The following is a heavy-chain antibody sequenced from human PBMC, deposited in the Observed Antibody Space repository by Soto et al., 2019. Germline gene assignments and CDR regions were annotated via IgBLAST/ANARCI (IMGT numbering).Heavy chain of an antibody. CDR1: GVSISDYY. V-gene: IGHV4-59*01. D-gene: IGHD2-2*01. J-gene: IGHJ4*02. CDR3: ARDFGRHCSSTRCDPFYFDS. Sequence: QVQLQESGPGLVKPSETLSLICTVSGVSISDYYWSWIRQPPGKGLEWIGYIHYSGSTDYDPSLRSRVTISVATSKNQFSLELTSVTATDTAVYYCARDFGRHCSSTRCDPFYFDSWGQGTLVTVSS. CDR2: IHYSGST.